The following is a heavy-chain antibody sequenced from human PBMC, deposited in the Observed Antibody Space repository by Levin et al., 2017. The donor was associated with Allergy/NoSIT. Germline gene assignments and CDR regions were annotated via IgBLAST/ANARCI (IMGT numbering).Heavy chain of an antibody. Sequence: PSETLSLTCTVSGGSISIDSYYWGWIRQPPGKGLEWIGSIYYSGTTDHNPSLKTRVTMSVDTSKNQFSLKPSSVTVAAKAMYYCARRVSGWRGSFDIWGQGTMVTVSS. CDR2: IYYSGTT. J-gene: IGHJ3*02. V-gene: IGHV4-39*01. CDR1: GGSISIDSYY. D-gene: IGHD6-19*01. CDR3: ARRVSGWRGSFDI.